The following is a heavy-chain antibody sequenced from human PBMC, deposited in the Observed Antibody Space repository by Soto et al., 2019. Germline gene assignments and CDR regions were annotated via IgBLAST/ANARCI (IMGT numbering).Heavy chain of an antibody. V-gene: IGHV3-30*18. CDR3: AKVGVAVAGGDFYYYYYYGMDV. CDR2: ISYDGGNK. D-gene: IGHD6-19*01. J-gene: IGHJ6*02. Sequence: SGGSLRLSCAASGFTFSSYGMHWVRQAPGKGLEWVAVISYDGGNKYYADSVKGRFTISRDNSKNTLYLQMNSLRAEDTAVYYCAKVGVAVAGGDFYYYYYYGMDVWGQGTTVTVSS. CDR1: GFTFSSYG.